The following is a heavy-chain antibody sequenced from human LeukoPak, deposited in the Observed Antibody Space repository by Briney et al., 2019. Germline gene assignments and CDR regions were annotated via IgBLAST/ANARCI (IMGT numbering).Heavy chain of an antibody. J-gene: IGHJ4*02. CDR1: GFTFSSYG. CDR3: AKDSVGYSSSSGPFDY. V-gene: IGHV3-30*18. CDR2: IWYGGSNK. D-gene: IGHD6-6*01. Sequence: GRSLRLSCAASGFTFSSYGMHWVRQAPGKGLEWGAVIWYGGSNKYYADSVKGRFTISRDNSKNTLYLQMNSLRAEDTAVYYCAKDSVGYSSSSGPFDYWGQGTLVTVSS.